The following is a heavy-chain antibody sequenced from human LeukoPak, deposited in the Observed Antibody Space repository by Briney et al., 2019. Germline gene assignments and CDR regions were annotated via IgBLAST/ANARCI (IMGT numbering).Heavy chain of an antibody. Sequence: GSLRLSCAASGFTFSGYWMSWVRQAPGKGLEWVANINQDESQKYYVDSVRGRFTISRDNSKNTLFLQMNSLRAEDTAVYYCAKDGGLWVSAHWGDSWGRGTLVTVSS. J-gene: IGHJ4*02. CDR1: GFTFSGYW. CDR2: INQDESQK. D-gene: IGHD7-27*01. V-gene: IGHV3-7*03. CDR3: AKDGGLWVSAHWGDS.